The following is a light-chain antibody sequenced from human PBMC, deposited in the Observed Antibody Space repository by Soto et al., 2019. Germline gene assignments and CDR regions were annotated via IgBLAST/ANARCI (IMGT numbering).Light chain of an antibody. CDR1: QSVSSN. CDR3: QQYNNWPRT. V-gene: IGKV3-15*01. Sequence: EIVMTQSPATLSVSPGERATFSCRASQSVSSNLAWYQQKPGQAPRLLIYGASTRATGISARFSGSGSGTEFTLTISSLQSEDFAVYYCQQYNNWPRTFGQGTKV. CDR2: GAS. J-gene: IGKJ1*01.